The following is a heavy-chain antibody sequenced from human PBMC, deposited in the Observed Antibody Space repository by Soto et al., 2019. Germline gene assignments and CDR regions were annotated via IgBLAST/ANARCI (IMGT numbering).Heavy chain of an antibody. CDR1: GDSVTSVRDY. V-gene: IGHV4-61*01. CDR2: IYYSGSA. Sequence: XETLSLTCTVSGDSVTSVRDYWSWIRQPPGKGLEWIGYIYYSGSADYNPSLGSRVTISIDTSKNQFSLKLTSVTAADTAVYYCARGVGLGYYYYHMDIWGQGTTVTVSS. D-gene: IGHD3-10*01. J-gene: IGHJ6*02. CDR3: ARGVGLGYYYYHMDI.